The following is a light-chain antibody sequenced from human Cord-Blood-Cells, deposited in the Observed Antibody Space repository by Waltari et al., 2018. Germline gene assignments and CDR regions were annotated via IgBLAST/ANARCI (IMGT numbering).Light chain of an antibody. Sequence: DIQMTKSPSPLSASVGDRVTITSRASQSISSYLNLYPQKPGKAPKLLIYVASSLQSGVAARFSGSGSGTDFALTISSRQPQDFATDDCHQSYSTPPAWTFGQGTKVEIK. CDR3: HQSYSTPPAWT. V-gene: IGKV1-39*01. CDR1: QSISSY. CDR2: VAS. J-gene: IGKJ1*01.